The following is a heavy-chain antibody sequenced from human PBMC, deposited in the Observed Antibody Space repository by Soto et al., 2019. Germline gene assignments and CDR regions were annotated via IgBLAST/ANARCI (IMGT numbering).Heavy chain of an antibody. J-gene: IGHJ1*01. CDR1: GGTFSSYT. V-gene: IGHV1-69*02. D-gene: IGHD6-19*01. Sequence: QVQLVQSGAEVKKPGSSVKVSCKASGGTFSSYTISWVRQAPGQGLEWMGRIIPILGIANYAQKFQGRVTITADKSTSTAYMELSSLRSEDTAVYYCARVVVAGTGDEYFQHWDQGTLVTVSS. CDR2: IIPILGIA. CDR3: ARVVVAGTGDEYFQH.